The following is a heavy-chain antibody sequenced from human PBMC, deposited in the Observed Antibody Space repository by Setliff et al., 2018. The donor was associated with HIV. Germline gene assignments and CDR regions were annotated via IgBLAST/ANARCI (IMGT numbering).Heavy chain of an antibody. CDR1: GYTFTTYY. V-gene: IGHV1-46*01. Sequence: ASVKVSCKASGYTFTTYYIHWVRQAPGQGVEWXXILNPSEGTTSFAQKFQGRVTMTRDTSTSTVYMDLSSLRADDTAVYYCVRGYRXXWNSWFDAWGQGTRVTVPQ. J-gene: IGHJ5*02. CDR3: VRGYRXXWNSWFDA. D-gene: IGHD3-16*02. CDR2: LNPSEGTT.